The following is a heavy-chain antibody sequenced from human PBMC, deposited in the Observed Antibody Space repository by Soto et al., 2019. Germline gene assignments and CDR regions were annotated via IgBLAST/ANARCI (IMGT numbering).Heavy chain of an antibody. Sequence: ASVKVSCKASGGTFSSYAISWVRQAPGQGLEWMGGIIPIFGTANYAQKFQGRVTITADKSTSTAYMELSSLRSEDTAVYYCARGMNTLNWFDPWGQGTLVTVPQ. J-gene: IGHJ5*02. V-gene: IGHV1-69*06. CDR1: GGTFSSYA. CDR2: IIPIFGTA. CDR3: ARGMNTLNWFDP.